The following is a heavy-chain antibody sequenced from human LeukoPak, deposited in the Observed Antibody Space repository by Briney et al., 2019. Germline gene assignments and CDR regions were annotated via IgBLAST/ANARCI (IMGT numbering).Heavy chain of an antibody. Sequence: GGSLRLSCAASRFTFSNYGMHWVRQAPGKGLEWVAIISYDGSNKYYADSVKGRFTISRDNSKNMLYLQMNSLRVEDSAVYYCAKTGNYNWNGFDYWGQGTLVTVSS. CDR3: AKTGNYNWNGFDY. J-gene: IGHJ4*02. CDR2: ISYDGSNK. V-gene: IGHV3-30*18. D-gene: IGHD1-20*01. CDR1: RFTFSNYG.